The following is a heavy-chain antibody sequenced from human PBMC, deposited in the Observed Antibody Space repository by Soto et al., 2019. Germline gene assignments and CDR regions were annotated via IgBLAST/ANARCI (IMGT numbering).Heavy chain of an antibody. CDR1: GFTFSSHA. Sequence: GGSLRLSCAGSGFTFSSHAMSWVRQAPGKGLEWVSGVSGSGGSTYYADSVRGRFTISRDNSKNTLYLQMNSLRVEDTAVYSCAKASAVAGRSYYYYGLAVWGQGTTVTVSS. CDR3: AKASAVAGRSYYYYGLAV. V-gene: IGHV3-23*01. CDR2: VSGSGGST. D-gene: IGHD6-19*01. J-gene: IGHJ6*02.